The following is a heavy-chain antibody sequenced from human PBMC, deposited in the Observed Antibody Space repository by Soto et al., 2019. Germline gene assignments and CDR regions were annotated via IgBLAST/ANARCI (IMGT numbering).Heavy chain of an antibody. D-gene: IGHD4-17*01. Sequence: TLSLTCTVSGGSISSGGYCWSWIRQHPGKGLEWIGYIYYSGSTYYNPSLKSRVTISVDTSKNQFSLKLSSVTAADTAVYYCARGAYGEGFDYWGQGTLVTVSS. CDR1: GGSISSGGYC. V-gene: IGHV4-31*03. CDR2: IYYSGST. CDR3: ARGAYGEGFDY. J-gene: IGHJ4*02.